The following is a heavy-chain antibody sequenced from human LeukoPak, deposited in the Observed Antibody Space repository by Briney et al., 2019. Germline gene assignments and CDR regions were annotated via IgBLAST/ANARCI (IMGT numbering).Heavy chain of an antibody. J-gene: IGHJ5*02. Sequence: SETLSLTCTVSGGSISSYFWSWIRQPPGKGLEWIGYIYYSGSTNYNPSLKSRVTISVDTSKNQFSLKLNSVTAADTAIYYCTRGSRYCSSGSCYGWFDPWGQGTLVTVSS. CDR2: IYYSGST. V-gene: IGHV4-59*01. CDR1: GGSISSYF. CDR3: TRGSRYCSSGSCYGWFDP. D-gene: IGHD2-15*01.